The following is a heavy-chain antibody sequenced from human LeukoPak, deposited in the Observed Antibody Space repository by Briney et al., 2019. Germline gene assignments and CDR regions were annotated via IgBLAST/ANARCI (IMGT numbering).Heavy chain of an antibody. D-gene: IGHD3-3*01. V-gene: IGHV4-39*07. CDR2: INHRGTT. J-gene: IGHJ6*03. Sequence: SETLSLTCTVSGGSISSGDYYWSWIRQPPGKGLEWIAEINHRGTTHYNPSLKSRVTISVDTPKNQFSLKLSSVTAADTAVYYCARDPGGWMYYDFWSGYYRRNYYYMDVWGKGTTVTVSS. CDR3: ARDPGGWMYYDFWSGYYRRNYYYMDV. CDR1: GGSISSGDYY.